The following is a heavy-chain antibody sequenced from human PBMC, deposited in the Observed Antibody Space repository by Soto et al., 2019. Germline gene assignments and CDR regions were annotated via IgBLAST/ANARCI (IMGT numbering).Heavy chain of an antibody. V-gene: IGHV3-33*01. CDR1: GFTFSSYG. J-gene: IGHJ3*02. CDR3: AREMWEVDGVVVAAGLTAFDI. CDR2: IWYDGSNK. Sequence: GGSLRLSCAASGFTFSSYGMHWVRQAPGKGLEWVAVIWYDGSNKYYADSVKGRFTISRDNSKNTLYLQMNSLRAEDTAVYYCAREMWEVDGVVVAAGLTAFDIWGQGTMVTVSS. D-gene: IGHD2-15*01.